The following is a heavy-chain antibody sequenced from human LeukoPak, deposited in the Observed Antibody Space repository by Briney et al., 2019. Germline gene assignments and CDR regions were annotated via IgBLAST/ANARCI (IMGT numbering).Heavy chain of an antibody. V-gene: IGHV5-51*01. J-gene: IGHJ2*01. CDR1: GYSFTRNW. CDR2: IYPGDSDT. Sequence: GESLKISCKGSGYSFTRNWIGWVRQMPGKGLEWMGIIYPGDSDTRYSPSFQGQVTISADKSINTAYLQWSSLKASDTAMYYCARRVVNNRNWYFNLWGRGTLVTVSS. CDR3: ARRVVNNRNWYFNL. D-gene: IGHD4-23*01.